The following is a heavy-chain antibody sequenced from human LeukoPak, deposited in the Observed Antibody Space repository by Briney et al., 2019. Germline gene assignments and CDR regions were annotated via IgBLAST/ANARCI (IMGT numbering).Heavy chain of an antibody. J-gene: IGHJ4*02. Sequence: GGSLRLSCADSGFTFSSYSMKWVRQAPGKALEWVSSISSSSSYIYYADSVKGRFTISRDNAKNSLYLQMNSLRAEDTAVYYCARSHSSSWGHSNYFDYWGQGTLVTVSS. CDR2: ISSSSSYI. D-gene: IGHD6-13*01. CDR3: ARSHSSSWGHSNYFDY. V-gene: IGHV3-21*01. CDR1: GFTFSSYS.